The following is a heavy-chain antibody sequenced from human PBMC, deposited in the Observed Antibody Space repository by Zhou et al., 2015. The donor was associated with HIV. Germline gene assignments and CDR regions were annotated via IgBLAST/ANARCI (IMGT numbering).Heavy chain of an antibody. V-gene: IGHV1-69*02. CDR1: GGTFSSYT. CDR3: ARSGHTDFWSVTYYYYGMDV. CDR2: IIPILGIA. J-gene: IGHJ6*02. Sequence: QVQLVQSGAEVKKPGSSVKVSCKASGGTFSSYTISWVRQAPGQGLEWMGRIIPILGIANYAQKFQGRVTITADKSTSTAYMELSSLRSEDTAVYYCARSGHTDFWSVTYYYYGMDVWGQGTTVTVSS. D-gene: IGHD3-3*01.